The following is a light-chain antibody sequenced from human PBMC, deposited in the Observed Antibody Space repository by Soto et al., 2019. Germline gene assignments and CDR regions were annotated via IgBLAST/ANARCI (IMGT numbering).Light chain of an antibody. CDR1: QTISRS. Sequence: DIQMTQSPSSLSASVGDRVTITCRASQTISRSLNWHQQKPGKVPKVLIYVASSLESGVPPRFSGSGSGTDFTLTISSLQPEDVATYYCQQSYTTPRTLGQGTKVDIK. V-gene: IGKV1-39*01. CDR3: QQSYTTPRT. J-gene: IGKJ1*01. CDR2: VAS.